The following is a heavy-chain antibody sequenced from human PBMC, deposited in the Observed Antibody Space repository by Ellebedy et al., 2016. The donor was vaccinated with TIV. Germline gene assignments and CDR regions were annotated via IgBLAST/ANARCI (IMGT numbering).Heavy chain of an antibody. CDR2: IYYSGNT. CDR3: ARRSPQMSWYFDY. J-gene: IGHJ4*02. V-gene: IGHV4-39*01. Sequence: SETLSLTXAVSAGSVRSSSFHWGWIRQPPGKGLEWIGTIYYSGNTYYNPSLKSRVTMSIDTPKNQVSLNLGSVTAADTAVYYCARRSPQMSWYFDYWGQGTLVSVFS. D-gene: IGHD3-16*01. CDR1: AGSVRSSSFH.